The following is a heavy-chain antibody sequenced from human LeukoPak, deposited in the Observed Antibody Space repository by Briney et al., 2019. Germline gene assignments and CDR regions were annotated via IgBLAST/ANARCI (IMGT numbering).Heavy chain of an antibody. CDR2: IYYSGST. J-gene: IGHJ5*02. CDR3: ARGSRYYYDSSGYYYTGDWFDP. Sequence: SETLSLTCTVSGGSISSSSYHWGWIRQPPGKGLEWIGTIYYSGSTYYNPSLKSRVTMSVDTSKNQFSLKLSSVTAADTAVYYCARGSRYYYDSSGYYYTGDWFDPWGQGTLVTVSS. V-gene: IGHV4-39*07. CDR1: GGSISSSSYH. D-gene: IGHD3-22*01.